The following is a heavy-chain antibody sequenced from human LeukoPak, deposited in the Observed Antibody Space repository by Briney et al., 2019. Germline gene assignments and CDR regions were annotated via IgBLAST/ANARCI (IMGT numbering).Heavy chain of an antibody. Sequence: ASVKVSCKASGYTFTGYYIHWVRQATGQGLEWMGWMNPNSGITGYAQKFQGRVTISRNTSISTAYMELSSLRSEDTALYYCAKGAFTVEQWLAYPDYWGQGTLVTVSS. CDR1: GYTFTGYY. V-gene: IGHV1-8*03. D-gene: IGHD6-19*01. CDR3: AKGAFTVEQWLAYPDY. J-gene: IGHJ4*02. CDR2: MNPNSGIT.